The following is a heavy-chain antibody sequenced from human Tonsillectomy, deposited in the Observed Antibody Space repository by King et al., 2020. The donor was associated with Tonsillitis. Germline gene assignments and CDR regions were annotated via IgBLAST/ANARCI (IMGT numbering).Heavy chain of an antibody. J-gene: IGHJ3*02. D-gene: IGHD3-16*02. CDR1: GGTSSSYA. CDR2: IIPIFGTA. V-gene: IGHV1-69*01. Sequence: HVQLVESGAEVKKPGSSVKVSCKASGGTSSSYAISWVRQAPGQGLEWMGGIIPIFGTANYAQKFQGRVTITADESTSTAYMELSSLRSEDTAVYYCARYTMITFGGVIVSVAFDIWGQGTMVTVSS. CDR3: ARYTMITFGGVIVSVAFDI.